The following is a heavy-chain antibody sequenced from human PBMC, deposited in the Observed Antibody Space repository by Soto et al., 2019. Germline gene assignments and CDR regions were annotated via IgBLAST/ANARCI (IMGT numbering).Heavy chain of an antibody. D-gene: IGHD6-19*01. V-gene: IGHV3-30*18. Sequence: GGSLRLSCAASGFTFSSYGMHWVRQAPGKGLEWVSVISYDGSNKYYADSVKGRFTISRDNSKNTLYLQMNSLRVEDTAIYYCAKDFTPYRSGWYDGGYFDYWGQGTLVTVSS. CDR3: AKDFTPYRSGWYDGGYFDY. J-gene: IGHJ4*02. CDR1: GFTFSSYG. CDR2: ISYDGSNK.